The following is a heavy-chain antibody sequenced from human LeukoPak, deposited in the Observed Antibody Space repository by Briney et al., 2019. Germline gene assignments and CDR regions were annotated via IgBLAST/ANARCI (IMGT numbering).Heavy chain of an antibody. D-gene: IGHD4-17*01. CDR2: TYYRSKWYN. Sequence: SQTLSLTCAISGDSVPSNSAAWTWIRQPPSRGLEWLGRTYYRSKWYNDYEVSVQSRITINPDTSKNQFSLQLNSVTPEDTAVYYCARGRVTTIANYYYYYIDVWGKGTTVTVSS. CDR1: GDSVPSNSAA. CDR3: ARGRVTTIANYYYYYIDV. V-gene: IGHV6-1*01. J-gene: IGHJ6*03.